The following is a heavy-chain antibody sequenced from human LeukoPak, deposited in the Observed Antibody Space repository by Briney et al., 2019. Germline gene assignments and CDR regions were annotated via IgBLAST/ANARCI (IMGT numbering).Heavy chain of an antibody. D-gene: IGHD1-7*01. Sequence: GGSLRLSCAASGFTFSSYSMNWVRQAPGKGLEWVSYISSSSSTIYYADSVKGRFTISRDNAKNSLYLQMNSLRAEDTAVYYCASILTGTTSGYYYMDVWGKGTTVTVS. CDR1: GFTFSSYS. CDR3: ASILTGTTSGYYYMDV. CDR2: ISSSSSTI. J-gene: IGHJ6*03. V-gene: IGHV3-48*01.